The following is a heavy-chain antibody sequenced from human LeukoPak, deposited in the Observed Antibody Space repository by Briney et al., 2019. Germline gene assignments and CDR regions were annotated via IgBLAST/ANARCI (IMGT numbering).Heavy chain of an antibody. CDR1: GFTLSIYW. Sequence: GGSLRLSCAASGFTLSIYWMYWVRQAPGKGLVWVSRINSDGSSTSYADSVKGRFTISRDNGKNTLYLQMNSLRAEDTAVYYCARELYNNAHWFDPWGQGTLVTVSS. CDR3: ARELYNNAHWFDP. J-gene: IGHJ5*02. D-gene: IGHD5-24*01. V-gene: IGHV3-74*01. CDR2: INSDGSST.